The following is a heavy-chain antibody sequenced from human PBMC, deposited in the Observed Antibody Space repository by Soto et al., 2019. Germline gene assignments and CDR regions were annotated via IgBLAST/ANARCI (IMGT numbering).Heavy chain of an antibody. CDR2: ISSSSSYI. V-gene: IGHV3-21*01. CDR3: ARGYDSNDY. D-gene: IGHD5-12*01. CDR1: GFTFSSYS. J-gene: IGHJ4*02. Sequence: GGSLRLSCAASGFTFSSYSMNWVRQAPGKGLEWVSSISSSSSYIYYADSVKGRFTISVDTSKNQFSLKLSSVTAADTAVYYCARGYDSNDYRGQGTLVTVSS.